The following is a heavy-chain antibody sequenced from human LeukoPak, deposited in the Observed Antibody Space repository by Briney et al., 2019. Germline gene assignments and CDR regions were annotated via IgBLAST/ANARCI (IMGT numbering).Heavy chain of an antibody. J-gene: IGHJ6*03. CDR2: IYTSGST. D-gene: IGHD2-2*02. Sequence: SETLSLTCTVSGGSISSYYWSWIRQPPGKELEWIGYIYTSGSTNYNPSLKSRVTISVDTSKNQFSLNLSSVTAADTAVYYCARQSYQLLYGYYYYYMDVWGKGTTVTVSS. V-gene: IGHV4-4*09. CDR1: GGSISSYY. CDR3: ARQSYQLLYGYYYYYMDV.